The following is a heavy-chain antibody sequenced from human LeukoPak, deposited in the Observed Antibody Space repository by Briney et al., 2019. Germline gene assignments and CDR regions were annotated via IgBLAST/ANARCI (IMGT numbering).Heavy chain of an antibody. CDR1: GGSISSDY. V-gene: IGHV4-59*13. CDR3: ARSGGYLDY. Sequence: SETLSLTCTVSGGSISSDYWGWIRQPPGKGLEWIGYIYYSGSTNYNPSLKSRVTISVDTSKNQFSLRLSSVTAADTAVYYCARSGGYLDYWGQGILVTVSS. D-gene: IGHD1-14*01. CDR2: IYYSGST. J-gene: IGHJ4*02.